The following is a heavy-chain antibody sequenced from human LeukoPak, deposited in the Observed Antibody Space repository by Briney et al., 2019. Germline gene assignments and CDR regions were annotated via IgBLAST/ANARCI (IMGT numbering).Heavy chain of an antibody. J-gene: IGHJ4*02. Sequence: GGSLRLSCAASGFTFSDHYMDWVRQAPGKGLEWVGRTRNKANSYTTEYAASVKGRFTISRDDSKNSLYLQMNSLKTEDTAVYYCARVYWGSLDYWGQGTLVTVSS. V-gene: IGHV3-72*01. CDR2: TRNKANSYTT. CDR3: ARVYWGSLDY. CDR1: GFTFSDHY. D-gene: IGHD7-27*01.